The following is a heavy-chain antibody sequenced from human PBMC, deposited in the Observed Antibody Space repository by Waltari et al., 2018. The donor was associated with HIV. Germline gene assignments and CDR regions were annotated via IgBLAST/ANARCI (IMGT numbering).Heavy chain of an antibody. J-gene: IGHJ4*02. Sequence: EVQLVESGGGLVQPGGSLSLSCAASGFTFSSYGMRWFRQAPGKGLEWVANIKQDGSEIYYVDSVKGRFTISRDNAKNSLYLQMNSLRAEDTAVYFCARRGGRSSPLGYWGQGTLVTVSS. CDR3: ARRGGRSSPLGY. V-gene: IGHV3-7*01. CDR2: IKQDGSEI. D-gene: IGHD6-13*01. CDR1: GFTFSSYG.